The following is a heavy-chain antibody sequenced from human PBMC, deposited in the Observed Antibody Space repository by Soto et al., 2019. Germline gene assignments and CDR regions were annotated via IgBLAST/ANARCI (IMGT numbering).Heavy chain of an antibody. CDR3: ARVQYYDSSGGGMDV. J-gene: IGHJ6*02. CDR1: GFTFSSYG. D-gene: IGHD3-22*01. V-gene: IGHV3-33*01. CDR2: IWYDGSNK. Sequence: QVQLVESGGGVVQPGRSLRLSCAASGFTFSSYGMHWVRQAPGKGLAWVAVIWYDGSNKYYADSVKGRFTISRDNSKNTLYLQMNSLRAEDTAVYYCARVQYYDSSGGGMDVWGQGTTVTVSS.